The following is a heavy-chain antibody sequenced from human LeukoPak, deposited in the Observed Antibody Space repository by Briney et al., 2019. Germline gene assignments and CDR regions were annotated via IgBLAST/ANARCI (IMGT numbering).Heavy chain of an antibody. V-gene: IGHV3-74*01. CDR2: INSDGSST. CDR1: GFTFSAYW. CDR3: TSKTTDYYDSSGVGGY. Sequence: PGGSLRLSCAASGFTFSAYWVHWVRQAPGKGLVWVSRINSDGSSTSYADSVKGRFTISRDNAKNTLYLRMNSLRAEDTAVYYCTSKTTDYYDSSGVGGYWGQGTLVTVSS. J-gene: IGHJ4*02. D-gene: IGHD3-22*01.